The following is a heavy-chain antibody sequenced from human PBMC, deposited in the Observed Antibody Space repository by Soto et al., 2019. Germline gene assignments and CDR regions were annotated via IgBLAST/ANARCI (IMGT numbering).Heavy chain of an antibody. Sequence: LRLSCAASGFTLTHYAMSWVRQAPGKGLEWVSIIIANGGTFYADSVKGRLTISRDNSKNTLYLRMSSVRVGDTALPSSAKDFTVAADPSSGILFDYWGHGALGTVCS. CDR3: AKDFTVAADPSSGILFDY. D-gene: IGHD6-19*01. CDR1: GFTLTHYA. V-gene: IGHV3-23*01. CDR2: IIANGGT. J-gene: IGHJ4*01.